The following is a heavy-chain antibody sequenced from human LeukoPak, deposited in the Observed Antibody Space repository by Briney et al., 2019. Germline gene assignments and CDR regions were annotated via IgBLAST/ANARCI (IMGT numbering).Heavy chain of an antibody. J-gene: IGHJ4*02. CDR2: ITANGDAT. CDR3: ARGEIAAAAPYY. D-gene: IGHD6-13*01. V-gene: IGHV3-23*01. CDR1: GFIFRSYA. Sequence: GGSLRLSCVGSGFIFRSYAVTWVRQAPGKGLEWVSSITANGDATYYADSVKGRFTISRDNSKNTLYLQMSSLRSEDTAVYYCARGEIAAAAPYYWGQGTLVTVSS.